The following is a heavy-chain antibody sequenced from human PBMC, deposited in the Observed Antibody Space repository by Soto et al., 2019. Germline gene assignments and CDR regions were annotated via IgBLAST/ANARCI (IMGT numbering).Heavy chain of an antibody. CDR2: ISGSGGST. J-gene: IGHJ4*02. CDR1: GFSFSSYA. V-gene: IGHV3-23*01. D-gene: IGHD6-19*01. CDR3: ARRSSGWYFDS. Sequence: GGYVRLSCAASGFSFSSYAMSWVRQAPGKGLEWVSVISGSGGSTYYADSVKGRFTISRDNSKNTLYLQMNSLRAEDTAVYYCARRSSGWYFDSWGQGTLVTVSS.